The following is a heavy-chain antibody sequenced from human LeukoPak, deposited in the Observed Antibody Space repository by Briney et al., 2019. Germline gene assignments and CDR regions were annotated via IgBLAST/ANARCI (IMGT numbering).Heavy chain of an antibody. CDR2: IYPGDSDT. J-gene: IGHJ6*03. D-gene: IGHD2-2*03. CDR1: GYSFTSYW. V-gene: IGHV5-51*01. Sequence: GESLKLSCKGSGYSFTSYWIGWVRQMPGKGLEWMGIIYPGDSDTRYSPSFQGQVTISADKSISTAYLQWSSLKASDTAMYYCARLMGVGYCSSTSCYPRLYYYYYYMDVWGKGTTVTVSS. CDR3: ARLMGVGYCSSTSCYPRLYYYYYYMDV.